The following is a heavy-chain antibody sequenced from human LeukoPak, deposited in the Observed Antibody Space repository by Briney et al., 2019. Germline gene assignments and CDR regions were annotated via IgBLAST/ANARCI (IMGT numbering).Heavy chain of an antibody. V-gene: IGHV4-59*01. D-gene: IGHD3/OR15-3a*01. Sequence: SETLSLTCTVSGGSISSYYWSWIRQPPGKGLAWIGYIYHSGSTHYHPSLKRRVTISADKSKNQFSLKVSSVTAADTAVYYCARGYTDFWTGKVRFDPWGQGTLVTVSS. CDR2: IYHSGST. J-gene: IGHJ5*02. CDR1: GGSISSYY. CDR3: ARGYTDFWTGKVRFDP.